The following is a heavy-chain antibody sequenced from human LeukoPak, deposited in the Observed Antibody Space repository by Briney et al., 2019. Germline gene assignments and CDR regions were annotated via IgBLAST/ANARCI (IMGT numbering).Heavy chain of an antibody. CDR3: ARGQADYDILTGYYPLGY. J-gene: IGHJ4*02. D-gene: IGHD3-9*01. CDR1: GGTFSSYA. Sequence: ASVKVSCKASGGTFSSYAISWVRQAPGQGLEWMGGIIPIFGTANYAQKFRGRVTITADESTSTAYMELSSLRSEDTAVYYCARGQADYDILTGYYPLGYWGQGTLVTVSS. V-gene: IGHV1-69*13. CDR2: IIPIFGTA.